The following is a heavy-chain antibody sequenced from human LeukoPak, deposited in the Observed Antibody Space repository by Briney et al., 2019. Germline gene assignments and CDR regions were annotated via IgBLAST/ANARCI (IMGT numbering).Heavy chain of an antibody. D-gene: IGHD1-14*01. J-gene: IGHJ4*02. CDR1: GFTFSNYV. CDR3: AKPERSDY. CDR2: IGISGVST. Sequence: PGGSLRLSCAASGFTFSNYVMSWIRQAPGKGLEWVATIGISGVSTNYADSVKGRVTISRDNSRSTLYLQMNSLRADDTAVYYCAKPERSDYWGQGTLVTVSS. V-gene: IGHV3-23*01.